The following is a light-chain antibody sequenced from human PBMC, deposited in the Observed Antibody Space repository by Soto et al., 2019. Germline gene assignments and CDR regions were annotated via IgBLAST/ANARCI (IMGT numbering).Light chain of an antibody. CDR2: GNS. Sequence: QSVLTQPPSVSGAPGQRVTISCTGSSSNIGAGYDVHWYHQLPGTAPKLLIYGNSNRPSGVPDRFSGSKSGTSASLAITGLQAEDEADYYCQSYDSSLSGFHVVFGGGTQLTVL. V-gene: IGLV1-40*01. CDR3: QSYDSSLSGFHVV. CDR1: SSNIGAGYD. J-gene: IGLJ2*01.